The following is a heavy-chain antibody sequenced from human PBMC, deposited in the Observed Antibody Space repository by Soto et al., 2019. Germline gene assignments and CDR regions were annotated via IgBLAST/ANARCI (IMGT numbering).Heavy chain of an antibody. V-gene: IGHV1-18*01. D-gene: IGHD3-16*01. Sequence: QVQLAQSANEVKKPGASVRVSCKAAGYTFIRYGIAWVRQAPGQGLEWMGWISPYNDYTVYAQKLQGRVSMTADTYTRTVYMNLRGLKSDDTAVYYCARGGYYDNSWGKLSHYGLDVWGQGTSVSVSS. J-gene: IGHJ6*02. CDR1: GYTFIRYG. CDR3: ARGGYYDNSWGKLSHYGLDV. CDR2: ISPYNDYT.